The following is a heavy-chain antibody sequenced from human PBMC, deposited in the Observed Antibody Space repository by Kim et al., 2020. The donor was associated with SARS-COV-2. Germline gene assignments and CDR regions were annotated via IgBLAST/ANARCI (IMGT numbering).Heavy chain of an antibody. J-gene: IGHJ4*02. V-gene: IGHV1-8*01. D-gene: IGHD4-17*01. CDR3: ARAMTTVTTGDY. Sequence: GEAQKFQGRVTMTSNTSISTAYMELSSLRSEDTAVYYCARAMTTVTTGDYWGQGTLVTVSS.